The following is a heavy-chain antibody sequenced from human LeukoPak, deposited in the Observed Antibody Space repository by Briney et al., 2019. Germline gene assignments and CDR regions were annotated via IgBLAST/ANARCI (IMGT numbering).Heavy chain of an antibody. V-gene: IGHV3-21*01. J-gene: IGHJ4*02. Sequence: GGSLRLSCAASGFTFSSYSMNWVRQAPGKGLEWVSSISSSSSYIYYADSVKGRFTISRDNAKNSLYLQMNSLRAEDTAVYYCARGMMITFGGVIDYFDYWGQGTLVTVS. CDR2: ISSSSSYI. CDR3: ARGMMITFGGVIDYFDY. CDR1: GFTFSSYS. D-gene: IGHD3-16*02.